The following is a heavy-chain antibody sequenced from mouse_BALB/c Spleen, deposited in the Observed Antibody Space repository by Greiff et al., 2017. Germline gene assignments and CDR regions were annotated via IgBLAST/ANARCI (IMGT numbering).Heavy chain of an antibody. CDR2: IWAGGST. CDR1: GFSLTSYG. D-gene: IGHD1-1*01. Sequence: VKLVESGPGLVAPSQSLSITCTVSGFSLTSYGVHWVRQPPGKGLEWLGVIWAGGSTNYNSALMSRLSISKDNSKSQVFLKMNSLQTDDTAMYYCARDRGLRFFAYWGQGTLVTVSA. CDR3: ARDRGLRFFAY. V-gene: IGHV2-9*02. J-gene: IGHJ3*01.